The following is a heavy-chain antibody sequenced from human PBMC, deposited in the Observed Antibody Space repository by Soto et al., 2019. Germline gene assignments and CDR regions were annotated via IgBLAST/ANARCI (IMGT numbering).Heavy chain of an antibody. V-gene: IGHV3-74*01. CDR1: GFTFDYYW. J-gene: IGHJ3*01. Sequence: EVQLVESGGGLVQPGESLRLSCAASGFTFDYYWMHWVRQAPGKGLVCVSRVHSGGTTTTYADSVKGRFTISRDNARNTVSLQMSSLRAEDTAIYYCARGDRGGFDLWGHGTMVTVSS. CDR2: VHSGGTTT. D-gene: IGHD3-10*01. CDR3: ARGDRGGFDL.